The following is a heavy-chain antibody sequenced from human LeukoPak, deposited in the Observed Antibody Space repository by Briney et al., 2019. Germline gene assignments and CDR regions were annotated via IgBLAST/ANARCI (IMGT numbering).Heavy chain of an antibody. V-gene: IGHV4-38-2*01. Sequence: SETLSLTCAVSGYSISSGRYWGWIRQPPGKGLEWIGSIYHSGSTYYNPSLKSRVTISVDTSKNQFSLNLRSVTAADTAVYYCARSLSTAGIDYCGQGTLVTVSS. CDR2: IYHSGST. D-gene: IGHD2-2*01. J-gene: IGHJ4*02. CDR1: GYSISSGRY. CDR3: ARSLSTAGIDY.